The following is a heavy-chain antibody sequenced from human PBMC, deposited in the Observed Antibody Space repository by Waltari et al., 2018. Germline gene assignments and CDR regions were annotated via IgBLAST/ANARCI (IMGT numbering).Heavy chain of an antibody. J-gene: IGHJ3*02. Sequence: QVQLVQSGGEVRRPGASVTVSCKATGYIFTRYGISWVRQAPGKGLEWMGWSMGYNDTTHFAQNCQGRVTMSTDTFTSTFYMDLRGLRSDDTAVYYCARDYYYGSGSSWSDVFDIWGQGTMVTVSS. CDR2: SMGYNDTT. CDR3: ARDYYYGSGSSWSDVFDI. CDR1: GYIFTRYG. V-gene: IGHV1-18*01. D-gene: IGHD3-10*01.